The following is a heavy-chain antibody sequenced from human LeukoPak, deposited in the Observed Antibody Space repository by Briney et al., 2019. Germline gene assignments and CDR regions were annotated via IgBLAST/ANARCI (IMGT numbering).Heavy chain of an antibody. CDR1: GGSISSYY. V-gene: IGHV4-59*08. CDR2: IYYSGST. J-gene: IGHJ4*02. D-gene: IGHD3-22*01. CDR3: ARGDSSGYYPFDY. Sequence: SGTLSLTCTVSGGSISSYYWSWIRQPPGKGLEWIGYIYYSGSTNYNPSLKSRVTISVDTSKNQFSLKLSSVTAADTAVYYCARGDSSGYYPFDYWGQGTLVTVSS.